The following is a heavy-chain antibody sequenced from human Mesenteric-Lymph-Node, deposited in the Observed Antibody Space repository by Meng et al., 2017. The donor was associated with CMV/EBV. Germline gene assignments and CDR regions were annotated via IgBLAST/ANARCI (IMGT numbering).Heavy chain of an antibody. CDR1: GFNVRDKY. CDR3: TGDSVSNPNLDY. V-gene: IGHV3-66*01. Sequence: EVQLVESGGGLVQPGGSLSLSCAASGFNVRDKYMSWVRQAPGKGLEWVCIIYRGDNTYYIDSVKDRFTVSRDNSKNTMYLQMNSLRVEDTAVYYCTGDSVSNPNLDYWGQGTLVTVSS. CDR2: IYRGDNT. D-gene: IGHD3-10*01. J-gene: IGHJ4*02.